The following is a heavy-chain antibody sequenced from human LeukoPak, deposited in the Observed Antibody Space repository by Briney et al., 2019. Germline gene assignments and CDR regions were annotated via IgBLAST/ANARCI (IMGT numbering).Heavy chain of an antibody. CDR2: IYTSGST. D-gene: IGHD3-16*01. J-gene: IGHJ4*02. Sequence: SETLSLTCTVSGGSISSGFYYWSWIRQPAGKGLEWIGRIYTSGSTNYNPSLKSRVTISVDTSENQFSLKLTSVTAADTAVYYCAVGGFQGIRFDYFDYWGQGTLVTVSS. V-gene: IGHV4-61*02. CDR3: AVGGFQGIRFDYFDY. CDR1: GGSISSGFYY.